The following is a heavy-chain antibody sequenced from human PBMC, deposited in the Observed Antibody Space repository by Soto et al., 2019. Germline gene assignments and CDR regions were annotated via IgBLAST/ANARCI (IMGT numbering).Heavy chain of an antibody. CDR2: VHPIGRT. CDR1: GDSMSSGRYY. D-gene: IGHD1-20*01. Sequence: QVQLQESGPGLVKTSQTLSLTCTVSGDSMSSGRYYWSWIRHHPGRGLEWLGHVHPIGRTFYNPSHERRLCMSVEMSKHEVSLQLSYVTVADTAVYYCVRGTDLYKSGFWGQGTQVTVSS. J-gene: IGHJ4*02. V-gene: IGHV4-31*03. CDR3: VRGTDLYKSGF.